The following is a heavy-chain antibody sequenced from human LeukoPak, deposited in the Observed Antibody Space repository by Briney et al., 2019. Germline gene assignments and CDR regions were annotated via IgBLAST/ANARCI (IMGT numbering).Heavy chain of an antibody. V-gene: IGHV4-59*01. CDR3: ARKDGDY. J-gene: IGHJ4*02. CDR1: GASISSYH. CDR2: MYDSGNT. D-gene: IGHD5-24*01. Sequence: PSETLSLTCTVSGASISSYHWSWIRQPPGKGLGWIGYMYDSGNTNYNPSLKSRITMSLDTSKNQFSLKLSSVTAVDTAIYYCARKDGDYWGQGTLVTVSS.